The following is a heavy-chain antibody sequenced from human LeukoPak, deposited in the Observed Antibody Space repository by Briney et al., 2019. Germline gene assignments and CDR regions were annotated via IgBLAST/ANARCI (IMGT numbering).Heavy chain of an antibody. V-gene: IGHV1-18*01. CDR3: ARQQLVHNWFDP. CDR1: GYTFTNYG. D-gene: IGHD6-13*01. J-gene: IGHJ5*02. Sequence: ASVKVSCKASGYTFTNYGISWVRQAPGQGLEWMGWISIYNGNTDYAQKLRGRVTMTTDTSTSTAYMELRSLRSDDTAVYYCARQQLVHNWFDPWGQGTLVTVSS. CDR2: ISIYNGNT.